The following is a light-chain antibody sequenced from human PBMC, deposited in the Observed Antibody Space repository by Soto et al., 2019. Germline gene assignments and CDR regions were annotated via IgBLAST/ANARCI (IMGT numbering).Light chain of an antibody. V-gene: IGLV1-40*01. J-gene: IGLJ2*01. Sequence: QSVLTQPPSVSGAPGQRVTISCTGSSSNIGAGYDVHWYQQLPGTAPKLLIYGNNNRPSWVPDRFSGSKSGTSASLAITGLQAEDEADYYCQSYDSSLSVVFGGGTKLTVL. CDR3: QSYDSSLSVV. CDR1: SSNIGAGYD. CDR2: GNN.